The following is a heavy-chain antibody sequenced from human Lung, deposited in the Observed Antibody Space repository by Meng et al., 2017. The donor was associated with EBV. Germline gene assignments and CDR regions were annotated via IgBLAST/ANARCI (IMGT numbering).Heavy chain of an antibody. D-gene: IGHD5-24*01. J-gene: IGHJ4*02. Sequence: EVQLVESGGXLVKPGGSLXLYWAASGFTFSSYSMNWVRQAPGKGLEWVSSISGSSSYIHYADSVKGRFTISRDNAKNSLYLQMNSLRAEDTAVYYCAREDGWLYLGIWQLYFDYWGPGTPVSVSS. CDR3: AREDGWLYLGIWQLYFDY. V-gene: IGHV3-21*01. CDR2: ISGSSSYI. CDR1: GFTFSSYS.